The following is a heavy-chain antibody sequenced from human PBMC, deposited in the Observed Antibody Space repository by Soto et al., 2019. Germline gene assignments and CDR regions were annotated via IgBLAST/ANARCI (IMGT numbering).Heavy chain of an antibody. CDR1: GGTFNRNT. CDR2: ITPVFGTA. J-gene: IGHJ5*02. V-gene: IGHV1-69*01. D-gene: IGHD3-22*01. Sequence: QVQLVQSGAEVKKPGSSVKISCKASGGTFNRNTISWLRQAPGQGLEWMGGITPVFGTANYAQRFQGRVTLAADDFTSTGYMEMFRLRSEDTAVYYCARDRPPYYYDSSGYYTGGWFDPWGQGTLVTVSS. CDR3: ARDRPPYYYDSSGYYTGGWFDP.